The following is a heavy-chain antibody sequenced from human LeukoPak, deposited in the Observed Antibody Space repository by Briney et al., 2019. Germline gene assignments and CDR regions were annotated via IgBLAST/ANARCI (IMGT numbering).Heavy chain of an antibody. CDR3: TRAEFSNSFDD. J-gene: IGHJ4*02. CDR2: IYSSGST. Sequence: GVSLRLSCAASGFTVISNYMSWVRQTPGRSLEWVAFIYSSGSTYYAESAEGRFTISRDSSKNTPYLEMTSLRVEDTAVYYCTRAEFSNSFDDWGQGTLVIVSS. CDR1: GFTVISNY. D-gene: IGHD6-6*01. V-gene: IGHV3-53*01.